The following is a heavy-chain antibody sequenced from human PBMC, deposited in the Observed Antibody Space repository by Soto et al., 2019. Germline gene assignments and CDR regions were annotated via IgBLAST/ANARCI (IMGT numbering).Heavy chain of an antibody. D-gene: IGHD3-16*01. CDR1: GYIFVNYG. CDR2: ISPYTGNT. CDR3: VMVDNYVTPTPQDV. Sequence: QVQLVQSGDEVKKPVASVKVSCKASGYIFVNYGIAWVRQAPGQGLEWMGWISPYTGNTHSATKIQGRLTMTTDTFTSTAYMDLGSLTSDDTAVYYCVMVDNYVTPTPQDVWGQGTTVTVSS. J-gene: IGHJ6*02. V-gene: IGHV1-18*01.